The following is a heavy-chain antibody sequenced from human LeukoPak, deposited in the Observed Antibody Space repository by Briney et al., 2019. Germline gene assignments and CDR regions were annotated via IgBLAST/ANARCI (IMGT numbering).Heavy chain of an antibody. Sequence: GGSLRLSCAASGFTFSDCSMHWVRLAPGKGLEWVAFIRYDGIGKSYADSVKGRFTVSRDNSKNTLFLQMNGLRTEDTAVYYCAKEPGSTGAYDTWGQGTLVTVSS. J-gene: IGHJ4*02. V-gene: IGHV3-30*02. CDR3: AKEPGSTGAYDT. D-gene: IGHD5-12*01. CDR1: GFTFSDCS. CDR2: IRYDGIGK.